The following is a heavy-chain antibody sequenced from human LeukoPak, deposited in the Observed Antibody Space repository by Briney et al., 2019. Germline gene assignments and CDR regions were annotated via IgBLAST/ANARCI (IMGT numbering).Heavy chain of an antibody. CDR2: IYYSGTT. J-gene: IGHJ4*02. D-gene: IGHD6-13*01. CDR1: GGSISSYY. V-gene: IGHV4-59*01. CDR3: ARGLIMAVAGRGEFHY. Sequence: PSETLSLTCTVSGGSISSYYWSWIRQPPGKGLEWIGYIYYSGTTNYNPSLRSRVTISVDTSKNQFSLKLSSVTAADTAVYYCARGLIMAVAGRGEFHYWGQRTLVTVSS.